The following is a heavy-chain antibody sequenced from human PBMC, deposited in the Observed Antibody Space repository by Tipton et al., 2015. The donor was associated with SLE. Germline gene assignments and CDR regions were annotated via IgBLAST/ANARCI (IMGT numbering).Heavy chain of an antibody. CDR3: ARGMVTWRGAIVGVDV. CDR2: VSYGGGT. V-gene: IGHV4-59*08. D-gene: IGHD2-21*02. J-gene: IGHJ6*02. CDR1: GGSISSNY. Sequence: TLSLTCSVSGGSISSNYWIWIRQPPGKGLEWIGYVSYGGGTNYNPSLKSRVTMSVDMAKNQFSLKVTSVTAADTAVYYCARGMVTWRGAIVGVDVWGQGTTVNVSS.